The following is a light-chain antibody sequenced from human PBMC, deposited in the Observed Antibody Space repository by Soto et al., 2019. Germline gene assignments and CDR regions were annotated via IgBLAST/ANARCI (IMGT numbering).Light chain of an antibody. CDR3: QQYNNCHPIT. Sequence: EIVVTPSPATLSLSPGERATLSCRASQRVSSNLAWYQQTPGQDPRLLIYGASTRATGIPARFSGSGSGTEFTLTISSLQSEDLAVSYCQQYNNCHPITFGQGTRLEIK. CDR2: GAS. V-gene: IGKV3-15*01. J-gene: IGKJ5*01. CDR1: QRVSSN.